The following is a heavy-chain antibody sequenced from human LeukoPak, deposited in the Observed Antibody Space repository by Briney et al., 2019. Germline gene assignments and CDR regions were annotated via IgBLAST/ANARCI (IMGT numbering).Heavy chain of an antibody. V-gene: IGHV3-30-3*01. CDR1: GFTFDDYA. CDR3: ARDTLKDGYNYDYLDY. J-gene: IGHJ4*02. Sequence: PGGSLRLSCAASGFTFDDYAMHWVRQAPGKGLEWVAVISYDGSNKYYADSVKGRFTISRDNPKNTLYLQMNSLRAEDTAVYYCARDTLKDGYNYDYLDYWGQGTLVTVSS. CDR2: ISYDGSNK. D-gene: IGHD5-24*01.